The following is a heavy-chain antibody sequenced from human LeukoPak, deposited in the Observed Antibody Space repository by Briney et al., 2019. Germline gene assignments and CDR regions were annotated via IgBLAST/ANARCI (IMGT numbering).Heavy chain of an antibody. J-gene: IGHJ3*02. V-gene: IGHV3-74*01. CDR1: GFTFSNYW. CDR2: INSDGINT. CDR3: ARVRGGSGRSYAADAFDI. Sequence: GGSLRLSCAASGFTFSNYWMHWVRQAPGKGLVWVSRINSDGINTSYADSVKGRFTISRDNAKNTLNLQMNSLRAEDTAVYYCARVRGGSGRSYAADAFDIWGQGTMVTVSS. D-gene: IGHD1-26*01.